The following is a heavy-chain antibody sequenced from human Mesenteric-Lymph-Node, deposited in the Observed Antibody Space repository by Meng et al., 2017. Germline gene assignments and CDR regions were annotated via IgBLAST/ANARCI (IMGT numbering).Heavy chain of an antibody. CDR2: INPNSGGT. Sequence: ASVKVSCKASGYTFTGYYMHWVRQAPGQGLEWMGWINPNSGGTNYAQKFQGRVTITRNTSISTAYMELSSLRSEDTAVYYCARGGDYYGSGSMYAFDIWGQGTMVTVSS. CDR3: ARGGDYYGSGSMYAFDI. V-gene: IGHV1-2*02. CDR1: GYTFTGYY. J-gene: IGHJ3*02. D-gene: IGHD3-10*01.